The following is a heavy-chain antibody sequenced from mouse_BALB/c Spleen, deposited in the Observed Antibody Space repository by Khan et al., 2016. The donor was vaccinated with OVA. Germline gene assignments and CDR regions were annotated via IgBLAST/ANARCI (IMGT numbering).Heavy chain of an antibody. V-gene: IGHV3-6*02. D-gene: IGHD1-1*01. CDR2: IRYDGSN. CDR1: GYSITSGYY. Sequence: EVQLQESGPGLVKPSQSLSLTCSVTGYSITSGYYWNWIRQFPGNKLEWMDYIRYDGSNNYHPSLKNRIFITRDTSKNQFFLKLNSVTTEDTATYYCARDYYGTSWYFDVWGAGTTVTVSS. J-gene: IGHJ1*01. CDR3: ARDYYGTSWYFDV.